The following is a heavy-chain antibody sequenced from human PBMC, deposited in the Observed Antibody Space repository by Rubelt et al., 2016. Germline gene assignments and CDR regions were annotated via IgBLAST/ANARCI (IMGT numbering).Heavy chain of an antibody. Sequence: QVPLVQSGAEVKKPGASVKVSCKASGYTFTGYYMHWVRQAPGPGLEWMGWINPNSGGTNYAQKFQGRVTMTTDTSISTAKMGRGRLGSEETAGYYWARRPDYSNYGWGDAWGQGTLVTVSS. CDR2: INPNSGGT. CDR3: ARRPDYSNYGWGDA. V-gene: IGHV1-2*02. J-gene: IGHJ5*02. CDR1: GYTFTGYY. D-gene: IGHD4-11*01.